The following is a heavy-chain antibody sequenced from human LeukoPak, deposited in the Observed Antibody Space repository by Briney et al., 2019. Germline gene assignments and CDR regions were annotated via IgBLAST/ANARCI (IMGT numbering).Heavy chain of an antibody. V-gene: IGHV1-18*01. CDR2: ISADNGAT. CDR1: DYTFHSYG. J-gene: IGHJ4*02. D-gene: IGHD2-2*01. CDR3: VTPLPHYCSGTNCPLRY. Sequence: ASVTVSCKASDYTFHSYGITWVRQAPGQRLEWLGWISADNGATDFGQKVQGRVTLTTDTSTNTAYMELRSLRSDDTAVYYCVTPLPHYCSGTNCPLRYWGQGTLVTVSA.